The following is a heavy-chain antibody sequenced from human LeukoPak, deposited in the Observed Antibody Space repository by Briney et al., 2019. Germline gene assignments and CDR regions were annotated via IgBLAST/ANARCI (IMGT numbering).Heavy chain of an antibody. CDR1: GYTFTSYG. CDR2: ISAYNGNT. J-gene: IGHJ4*02. D-gene: IGHD3/OR15-3a*01. Sequence: ASVKVSCKASGYTFTSYGISWVRQAPGQGLEWMGWISAYNGNTNYAQKLQGRVTMTTDTSTSTVYMELSSLRSEDTAVYYCARVGLGYTPSDYWGQGTLVTVSS. CDR3: ARVGLGYTPSDY. V-gene: IGHV1-18*01.